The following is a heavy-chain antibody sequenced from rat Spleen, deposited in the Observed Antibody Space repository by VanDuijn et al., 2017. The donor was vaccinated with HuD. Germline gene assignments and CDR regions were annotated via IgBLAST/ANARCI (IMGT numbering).Heavy chain of an antibody. D-gene: IGHD1-12*02. V-gene: IGHV2-15*01. Sequence: QVQLKESGPGRVQPSQTLSLTCTVSGFSLISYSVNWVRQPPGKGLEWMGGIWGDGSTNYNSALKSRLSISRDTSKSQVFLKMNSLQTEDTAIYFCTRDVANYYGGTYGIMAAWGQGASVTVSS. CDR2: IWGDGST. J-gene: IGHJ4*01. CDR1: GFSLISYS. CDR3: TRDVANYYGGTYGIMAA.